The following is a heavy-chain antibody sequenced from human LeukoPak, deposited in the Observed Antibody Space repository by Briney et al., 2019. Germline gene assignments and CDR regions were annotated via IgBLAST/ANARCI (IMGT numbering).Heavy chain of an antibody. Sequence: SETLSLTCTVSGGSISSYCWSWIRQPAGEGLEWIGRIYTSGSTNYNPSLKSRVTMSVDTSKNQFSLKLSSVTAADTAVYYCAREGYSYGYPSTFDYWGQGTLVTVSS. CDR3: AREGYSYGYPSTFDY. CDR1: GGSISSYC. D-gene: IGHD5-18*01. J-gene: IGHJ4*02. CDR2: IYTSGST. V-gene: IGHV4-4*07.